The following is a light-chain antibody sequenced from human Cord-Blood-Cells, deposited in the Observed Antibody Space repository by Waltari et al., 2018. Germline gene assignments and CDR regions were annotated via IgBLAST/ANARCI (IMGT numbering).Light chain of an antibody. V-gene: IGLV2-23*02. CDR1: SSDVGSYNL. CDR2: EVS. CDR3: CSYAGSSTYVV. Sequence: QSALTQPASVSGSPGQSITISCTGTSSDVGSYNLVSWYPQHPSKAPKLMIYEVSKRPSGVSNRFSGSKSGNTASLTISGLQAEDEADYYCCSYAGSSTYVVFGGGTKLTVL. J-gene: IGLJ2*01.